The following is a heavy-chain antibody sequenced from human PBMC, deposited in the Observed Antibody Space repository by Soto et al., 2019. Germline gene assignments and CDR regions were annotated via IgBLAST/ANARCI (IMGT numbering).Heavy chain of an antibody. V-gene: IGHV4-34*01. J-gene: IGHJ6*02. Sequence: SETLSLTCAVYGGSFSGYSWTWIRQPPGVGLEWIGEVNHSGSTTYSPSLKSRVTISVDTSKNQFSLKLSSVTAADTAVYYCARIAVRVYGMDVWGQGTTVTVSS. CDR2: VNHSGST. CDR1: GGSFSGYS. CDR3: ARIAVRVYGMDV. D-gene: IGHD3-22*01.